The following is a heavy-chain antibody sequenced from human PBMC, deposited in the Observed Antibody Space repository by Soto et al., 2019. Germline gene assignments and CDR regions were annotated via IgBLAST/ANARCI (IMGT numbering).Heavy chain of an antibody. CDR1: GDTFTEYY. V-gene: IGHV1-46*01. CDR2: VNPSGGHT. Sequence: QVQLMQSGAEVKKPGASVKVSCKASGDTFTEYYIHWVRQAPGQGLEWMGTVNPSGGHTTYAQHFLGRVTMTRDTATSTLYRELTSLASEDTAVYYCAREGHVVVVTAALDYWGQGTLDTVSS. D-gene: IGHD2-21*02. CDR3: AREGHVVVVTAALDY. J-gene: IGHJ4*02.